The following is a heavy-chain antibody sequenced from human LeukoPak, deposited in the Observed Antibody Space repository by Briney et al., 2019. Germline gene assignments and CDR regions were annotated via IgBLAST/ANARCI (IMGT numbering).Heavy chain of an antibody. D-gene: IGHD2-2*01. V-gene: IGHV3-30*18. CDR3: AKDKGCLDY. J-gene: IGHJ4*02. CDR2: ISYDGSTK. Sequence: GRSLRLSCVASGFTFSSHAMHWVRQAPGKGLEWVAVISYDGSTKYYADSVKGRFTISRDNSKSTLFLQMNSLTAEDTGVYYCAKDKGCLDYWGQGTLVTVSS. CDR1: GFTFSSHA.